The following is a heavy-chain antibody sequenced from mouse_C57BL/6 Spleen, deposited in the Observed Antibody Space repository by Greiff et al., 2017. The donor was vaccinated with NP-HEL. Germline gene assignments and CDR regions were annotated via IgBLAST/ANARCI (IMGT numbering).Heavy chain of an antibody. Sequence: QVQLKESGPGILQPSQTLSLTCSFSGFSLSTFGMGVGWIRQPSGKGLEWLAHIWWDDDKYYNPALKSRLTISKDTSKNHVFLKIANVDTADTATYYCARLSRRFPGYFDVWGTGTTVTVSS. CDR3: ARLSRRFPGYFDV. CDR1: GFSLSTFGMG. J-gene: IGHJ1*03. CDR2: IWWDDDK. D-gene: IGHD1-1*01. V-gene: IGHV8-8*01.